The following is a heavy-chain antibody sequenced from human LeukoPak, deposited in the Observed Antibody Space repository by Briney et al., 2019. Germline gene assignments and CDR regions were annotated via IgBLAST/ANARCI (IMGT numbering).Heavy chain of an antibody. V-gene: IGHV3-23*01. CDR2: LRGDGET. CDR1: GFIFRDYA. CDR3: AKASWVSSADAVL. D-gene: IGHD3-16*01. Sequence: GGSLRLSCVASGFIFRDYAMSWVRHAPARGLEWVSSLRGDGETFYTDSVKGRFTLSRDHSRNTVYLQLSNLRVEDTAVYYCAKASWVSSADAVLWGQGTLVTVS. J-gene: IGHJ4*02.